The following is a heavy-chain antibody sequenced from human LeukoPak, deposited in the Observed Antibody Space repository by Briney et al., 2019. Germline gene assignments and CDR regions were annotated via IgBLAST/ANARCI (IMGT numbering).Heavy chain of an antibody. J-gene: IGHJ4*02. D-gene: IGHD3-10*01. CDR2: IRYDGSNK. Sequence: PGGSLRLSCAASGFTFSSYGMHWVRQAPGKGLEWVAFIRYDGSNKYYADSVKGRFTISRDNSKNTLYLQMNSLRAEDTAVYYCAKDSRVYYGSGSYYPRDYWGQGTLVTVSS. V-gene: IGHV3-30*02. CDR1: GFTFSSYG. CDR3: AKDSRVYYGSGSYYPRDY.